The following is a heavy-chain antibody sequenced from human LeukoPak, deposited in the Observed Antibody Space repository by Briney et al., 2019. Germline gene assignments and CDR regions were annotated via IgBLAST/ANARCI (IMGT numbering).Heavy chain of an antibody. V-gene: IGHV4-38-2*02. J-gene: IGHJ6*03. Sequence: PSETLSLTCTVSGYSISSGYYWGWIRQPPGKGLEWIGSIYHSGSTYYNPSLKSRVTISVDTSKNQFSLKLSSVTAADTAVYYCARDSGVAAAAPAPYYMDVWGKGTTVTVSS. CDR1: GYSISSGYY. D-gene: IGHD6-13*01. CDR2: IYHSGST. CDR3: ARDSGVAAAAPAPYYMDV.